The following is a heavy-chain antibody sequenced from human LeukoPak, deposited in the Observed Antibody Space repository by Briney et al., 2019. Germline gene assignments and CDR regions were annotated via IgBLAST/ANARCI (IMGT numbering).Heavy chain of an antibody. D-gene: IGHD2-15*01. CDR3: AKDIEASI. J-gene: IGHJ4*02. V-gene: IGHV3-23*01. CDR1: GFTFSDSA. Sequence: GGSLRLSCAASGFTFSDSAMDWVRQAPGKGLEWVSLISHNGANTFYADSVKGRFSVSRDNSKNTMYLQMNSLRAEDTAVYYCAKDIEASIWGQGTLVAVSS. CDR2: ISHNGANT.